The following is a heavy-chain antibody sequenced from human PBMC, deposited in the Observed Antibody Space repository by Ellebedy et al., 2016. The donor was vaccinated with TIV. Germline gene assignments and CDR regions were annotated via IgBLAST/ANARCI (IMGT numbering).Heavy chain of an antibody. V-gene: IGHV5-51*01. Sequence: GGSLRLSCKGSGFSFSTYWIAWVRQKPGQGLEWMGIIWPGDSESTYSPSFQGQVTISADKSTSTAYLQWTSLKVSDTAMYYCVRQKGEQWLLRNYFFYYGLDVWGQGTTVTVS. D-gene: IGHD6-19*01. CDR2: IWPGDSES. CDR3: VRQKGEQWLLRNYFFYYGLDV. CDR1: GFSFSTYW. J-gene: IGHJ6*02.